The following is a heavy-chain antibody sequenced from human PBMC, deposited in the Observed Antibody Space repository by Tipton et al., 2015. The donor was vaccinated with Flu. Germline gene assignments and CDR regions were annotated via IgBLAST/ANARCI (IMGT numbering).Heavy chain of an antibody. CDR3: ASEIWGDLRAFDI. CDR1: GFTFSSYA. CDR2: ISYDGSNK. V-gene: IGHV3-30*04. D-gene: IGHD3-16*01. Sequence: QLVQSGGGVVQPGRSLRLSCAASGFTFSSYAMHWVRQAPGKGLEWVAVISYDGSNKYYADSVKGRFTISRDNSKNTLYLQMNSLRAEDTAVYYCASEIWGDLRAFDIWGQGTMVTVSS. J-gene: IGHJ3*02.